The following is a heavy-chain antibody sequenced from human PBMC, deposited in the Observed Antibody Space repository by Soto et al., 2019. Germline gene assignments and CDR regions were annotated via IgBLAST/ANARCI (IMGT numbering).Heavy chain of an antibody. CDR2: ISGSGGST. CDR3: AKVAVGYSSSWYSPYYYYYYGMDV. D-gene: IGHD6-13*01. V-gene: IGHV3-23*01. Sequence: EVQLLESGGGLVQPGGSLRLSCAASGFTFSSYAMSWVRQAPGKGLEWVSAISGSGGSTYYADSVKGRFTISRDNSKNTPYLQMNSLRAEDTAVYYCAKVAVGYSSSWYSPYYYYYYGMDVWGQGTTVTVSS. CDR1: GFTFSSYA. J-gene: IGHJ6*02.